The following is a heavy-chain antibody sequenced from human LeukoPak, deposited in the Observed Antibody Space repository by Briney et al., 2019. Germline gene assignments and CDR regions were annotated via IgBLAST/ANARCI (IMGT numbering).Heavy chain of an antibody. CDR3: AKAGDSSGTGAPPYYFDY. CDR1: GFTFDDYA. V-gene: IGHV3-9*01. D-gene: IGHD6-19*01. J-gene: IGHJ4*02. Sequence: GRSLRLSCAASGFTFDDYAMHWVRQAPGKGLEWVSGISWNSGSIGYADSVKGRFTISRDNAKNSLYLQMNSLRAEDTALYYCAKAGDSSGTGAPPYYFDYWGQGTLVTVSS. CDR2: ISWNSGSI.